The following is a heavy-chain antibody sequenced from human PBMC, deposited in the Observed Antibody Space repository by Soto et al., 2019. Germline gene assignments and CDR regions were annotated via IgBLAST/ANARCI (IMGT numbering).Heavy chain of an antibody. CDR3: ARGTIFGVVIIRPHYYYYGMDV. J-gene: IGHJ6*02. D-gene: IGHD3-3*01. Sequence: GGSLRLSCAASGFTFSSYWMSWVRQAPGKGLEWVANIKQDGSEKYYVDSVKGRFTISRDNAKNSLYLQMNSLRAEDTAVYYCARGTIFGVVIIRPHYYYYGMDVWGQGTTVTVSS. V-gene: IGHV3-7*01. CDR2: IKQDGSEK. CDR1: GFTFSSYW.